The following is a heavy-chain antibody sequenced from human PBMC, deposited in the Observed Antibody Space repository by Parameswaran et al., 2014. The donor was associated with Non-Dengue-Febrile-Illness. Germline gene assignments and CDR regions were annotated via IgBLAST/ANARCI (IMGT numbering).Heavy chain of an antibody. Sequence: GSLRLSCTVSGGSISSYYWSWIRQPPGKGLEWIGYIYYSGSTNYNPSLKSRVTISVDTSKNQFSLKLSSVTAADTAVYYCARNGVVPAAREGMDVWGQGTTVTVSS. CDR1: GGSISSYY. CDR2: IYYSGST. V-gene: IGHV4-59*01. CDR3: ARNGVVPAAREGMDV. J-gene: IGHJ6*02. D-gene: IGHD2-2*01.